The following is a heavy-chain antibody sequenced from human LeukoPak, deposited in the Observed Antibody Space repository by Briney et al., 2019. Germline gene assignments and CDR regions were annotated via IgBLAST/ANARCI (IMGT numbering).Heavy chain of an antibody. Sequence: SETLSLTCTVSGGSISSGSYYWSWIRQPAGKGLEWIGSIYYSGSTYYNPSLKSRVTISVDTSKNQFSLKLSSVTAADTAVYYCARGYYDSSGYYYFDYWGQGTLVTVSS. CDR2: IYYSGST. CDR3: ARGYYDSSGYYYFDY. V-gene: IGHV4-39*07. J-gene: IGHJ4*02. CDR1: GGSISSGSYY. D-gene: IGHD3-22*01.